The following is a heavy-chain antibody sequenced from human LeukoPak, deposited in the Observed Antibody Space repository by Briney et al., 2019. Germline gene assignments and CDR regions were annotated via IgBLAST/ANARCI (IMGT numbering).Heavy chain of an antibody. CDR2: ISSDGSNK. J-gene: IGHJ4*02. D-gene: IGHD1-26*01. CDR3: ARDRPTGSYYSIDY. V-gene: IGHV3-30*03. Sequence: PGRSLRLSCAASKFTFSNYGMHWVRQAPGKGLEWVAVISSDGSNKYYADSVMGRFTVSRDNSKNTVYLQMNSLRGEDTALYYCARDRPTGSYYSIDYWGQGTLATVSS. CDR1: KFTFSNYG.